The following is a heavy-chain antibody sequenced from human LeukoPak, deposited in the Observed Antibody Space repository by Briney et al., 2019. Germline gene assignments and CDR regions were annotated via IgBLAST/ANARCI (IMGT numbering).Heavy chain of an antibody. Sequence: PGGSLRLSCAASGFTLSSYPMNWVRQAPGKGLEWVSTFFRGSTYYADTVQGRFTTSRDNSKNTLYPQMNSLRAEDTAVYFCTRAAPYGTSWYGKDDNWGQGTLVAVSS. D-gene: IGHD6-13*01. J-gene: IGHJ4*02. V-gene: IGHV3-23*01. CDR2: FFRGST. CDR3: TRAAPYGTSWYGKDDN. CDR1: GFTLSSYP.